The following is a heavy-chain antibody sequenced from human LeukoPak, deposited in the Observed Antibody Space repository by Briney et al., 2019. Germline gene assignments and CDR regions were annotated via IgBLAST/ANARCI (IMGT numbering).Heavy chain of an antibody. CDR3: AGMYSSGWHFDL. Sequence: SETLSLTCTVSGGSVSSSYWSWIRQPPGKGLEWIGYFYYSGSTNYNPSLMSRVTISVDTSKNQFSLKLSSVTAADTAVYYCAGMYSSGWHFDLWGRGTLVTVSS. J-gene: IGHJ2*01. CDR2: FYYSGST. D-gene: IGHD6-19*01. CDR1: GGSVSSSY. V-gene: IGHV4-59*02.